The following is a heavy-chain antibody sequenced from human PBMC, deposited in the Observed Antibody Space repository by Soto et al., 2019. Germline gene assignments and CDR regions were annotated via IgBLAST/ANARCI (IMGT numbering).Heavy chain of an antibody. Sequence: ASVKVSCKASGYTFTSYYMHWVRQAPGQGLEWMGIINPSGGSTSYAQKFQGRVTMTRDTSTSTVYMELSSLRSEDTAVYYCARGPRIAAAGLPSYYYYMDVWGKGTTVTVSS. CDR3: ARGPRIAAAGLPSYYYYMDV. V-gene: IGHV1-46*01. CDR1: GYTFTSYY. J-gene: IGHJ6*03. CDR2: INPSGGST. D-gene: IGHD6-13*01.